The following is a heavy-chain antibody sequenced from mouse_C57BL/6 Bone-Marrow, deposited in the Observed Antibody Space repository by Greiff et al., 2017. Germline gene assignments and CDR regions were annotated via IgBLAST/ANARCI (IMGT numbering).Heavy chain of an antibody. CDR2: IRSKSSNYAT. CDR1: GFTFNTYA. Sequence: EADGGLVQPKGSLKLSCAASGFTFNTYAMHWVRQAPGKGLEWVARIRSKSSNYATYYADSVKDRFTISRDDSQSMLYLQMNNLKTEDTAMYYCVREGSGYDYYAMDYWGQGTSVTVSS. CDR3: VREGSGYDYYAMDY. J-gene: IGHJ4*01. V-gene: IGHV10-3*01. D-gene: IGHD3-2*02.